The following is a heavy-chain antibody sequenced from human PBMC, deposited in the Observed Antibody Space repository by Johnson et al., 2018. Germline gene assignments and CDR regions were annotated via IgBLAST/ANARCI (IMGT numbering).Heavy chain of an antibody. J-gene: IGHJ6*02. V-gene: IGHV3-30*18. Sequence: QVQLVESGGGVVQPGRSLRLSCAASGFTFSSYGMHLVRQAPGKGLEWVAVISYDGSNKYYADSVKGRFSISRDNSKNTRYLQMNSLRAEDTAVYYCAKERVVPAAIDEDYYYYYYGMDVWGQGTTVTVSS. CDR1: GFTFSSYG. D-gene: IGHD2-2*01. CDR2: ISYDGSNK. CDR3: AKERVVPAAIDEDYYYYYYGMDV.